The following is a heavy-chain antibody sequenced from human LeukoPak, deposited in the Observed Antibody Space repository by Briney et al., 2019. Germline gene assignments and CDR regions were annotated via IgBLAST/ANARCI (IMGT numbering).Heavy chain of an antibody. Sequence: PSETLSLTCTLSSRTMSSYYWKWIRQPPGKGLEWIGYIHYRGSTNYNRSLKSRVTISVDTSKNQFSLKLSSVTAADTAVYYCARWYSSGWAFDYWGQGTLVTVSS. CDR2: IHYRGST. V-gene: IGHV4-59*08. D-gene: IGHD6-19*01. J-gene: IGHJ4*02. CDR3: ARWYSSGWAFDY. CDR1: SRTMSSYY.